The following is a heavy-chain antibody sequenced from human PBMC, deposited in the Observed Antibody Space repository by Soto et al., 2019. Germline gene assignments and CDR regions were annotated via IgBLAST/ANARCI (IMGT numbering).Heavy chain of an antibody. CDR2: ISGSGVST. CDR3: AKEVGYSSGYDYFDY. CDR1: GFTFSSYA. D-gene: IGHD6-19*01. V-gene: IGHV3-23*01. Sequence: EVQLLGSGGGLVQPGGSLRLSCAASGFTFSSYAMSWVRQAPGKGLEWDSGISGSGVSTHYADSVKGRFTISRDNSKNTLYLQMNSLRAEDTAVYYCAKEVGYSSGYDYFDYWGQGTLVTVSS. J-gene: IGHJ4*02.